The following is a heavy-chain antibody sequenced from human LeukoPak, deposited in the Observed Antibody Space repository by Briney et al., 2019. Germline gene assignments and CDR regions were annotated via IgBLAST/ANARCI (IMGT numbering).Heavy chain of an antibody. CDR2: IYHSGSP. Sequence: PSETLSLTCAVSGGSISSNNWWGWVRQPPGKGLEWIGEIYHSGSPNYNPSLKSRVTISVDKSRNHFSLNLSSVTAADTAVYYCARVNINNWHSCDYWGQGALVTVSS. CDR1: GGSISSNNW. V-gene: IGHV4-4*02. CDR3: ARVNINNWHSCDY. J-gene: IGHJ4*02. D-gene: IGHD1-1*01.